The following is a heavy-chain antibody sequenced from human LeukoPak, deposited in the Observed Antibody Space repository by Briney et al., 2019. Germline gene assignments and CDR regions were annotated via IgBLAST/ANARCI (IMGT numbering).Heavy chain of an antibody. CDR2: IYYSGST. CDR1: GGSISSSSYY. V-gene: IGHV4-39*07. CDR3: ARGPMYYDILTGYLFPYMDV. J-gene: IGHJ6*03. D-gene: IGHD3-9*01. Sequence: SETLSLTCTVSGGSISSSSYYWGWIRQPPGKGLAWIGSIYYSGSTYYNPSLKSRVTISVDTSKNQFSLKLSSVTASDTAVYYCARGPMYYDILTGYLFPYMDVWGKGTTVTVSS.